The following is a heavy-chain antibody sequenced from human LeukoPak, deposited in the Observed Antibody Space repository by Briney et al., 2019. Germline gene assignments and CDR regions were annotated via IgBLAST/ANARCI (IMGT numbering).Heavy chain of an antibody. Sequence: GRSLRLSCAASGFTFDNNAMHWARQAPGKGLEWVSGIAWNSGNTGCADSVKGRFTISRDNAENSLYLQMNSLTPEVTAFYFCAKDMNSYGSGSSYNPWGPFDSWGQGTLVTVSS. D-gene: IGHD3-10*01. J-gene: IGHJ4*02. V-gene: IGHV3-9*01. CDR3: AKDMNSYGSGSSYNPWGPFDS. CDR1: GFTFDNNA. CDR2: IAWNSGNT.